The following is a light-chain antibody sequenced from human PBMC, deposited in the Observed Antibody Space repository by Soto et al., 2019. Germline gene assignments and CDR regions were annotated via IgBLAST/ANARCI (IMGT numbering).Light chain of an antibody. J-gene: IGKJ5*01. CDR3: QQYESLPLT. CDR2: AAS. Sequence: EVVMTQSPATLSVSPGDKVSLSCRANQTISSMLAWYQQKPGQAPRLLIYAASTRATGVSARFSGSGSGTEFTLTISSLQSEDFATYYCQQYESLPLTFGQGTRLEIK. CDR1: QTISSM. V-gene: IGKV3-15*01.